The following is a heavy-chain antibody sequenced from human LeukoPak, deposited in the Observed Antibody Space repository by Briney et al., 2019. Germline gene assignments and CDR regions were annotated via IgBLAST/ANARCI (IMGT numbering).Heavy chain of an antibody. Sequence: SQTLSLTCTVSRCSITSGGYYWSWIRQHPGKGLEWIGYIYYSGSTYYNPSLKSRVTISVDTSKNQFSLKLSSVTAADTAVYCCARVYTAMATDWGQGTLVTVSS. CDR2: IYYSGST. CDR3: ARVYTAMATD. J-gene: IGHJ4*02. V-gene: IGHV4-31*03. CDR1: RCSITSGGYY. D-gene: IGHD5-18*01.